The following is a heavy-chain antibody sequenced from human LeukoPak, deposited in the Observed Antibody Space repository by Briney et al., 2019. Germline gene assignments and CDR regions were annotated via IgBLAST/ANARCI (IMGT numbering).Heavy chain of an antibody. D-gene: IGHD2-2*01. Sequence: ASVKVSCKASGYTFTGYYMHWVRQAPGRGLEWMGWINPNSGGTNYAQKFQGRVTMTRDTSISTAYMELSRLRSDDTAVYYCARGYCSSTSCLEQYYYYMDVWGKGTTVTVSS. J-gene: IGHJ6*03. CDR3: ARGYCSSTSCLEQYYYYMDV. CDR1: GYTFTGYY. V-gene: IGHV1-2*02. CDR2: INPNSGGT.